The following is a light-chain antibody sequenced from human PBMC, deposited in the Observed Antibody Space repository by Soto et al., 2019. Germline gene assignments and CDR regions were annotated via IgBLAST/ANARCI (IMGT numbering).Light chain of an antibody. CDR2: KAS. Sequence: DIQMTQSPSTLAASVGDTVTITCRASQSISSWLAWYQQKPGKAPKLLIQKASSLESGVPSRFSGSRSGTEFTLTITSLQPDDFATYYCQQSRTF. V-gene: IGKV1-5*03. CDR1: QSISSW. CDR3: QQSRT. J-gene: IGKJ1*01.